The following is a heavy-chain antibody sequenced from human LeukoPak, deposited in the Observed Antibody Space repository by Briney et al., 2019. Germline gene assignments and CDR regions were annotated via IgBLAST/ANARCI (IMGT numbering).Heavy chain of an antibody. CDR3: ARVPSSSWDKTNFDY. Sequence: GSLRLSCTASGFTISSYWMSWVRQAPGKGLEWVANIKQDGSEKYNPYPVKRRSTISSDTDNNFLYLLMNGMSADDTVVYCCARVPSSSWDKTNFDYWGRGTLVSVS. D-gene: IGHD6-13*01. CDR1: GFTISSYW. V-gene: IGHV3-7*01. CDR2: IKQDGSEK. J-gene: IGHJ4*02.